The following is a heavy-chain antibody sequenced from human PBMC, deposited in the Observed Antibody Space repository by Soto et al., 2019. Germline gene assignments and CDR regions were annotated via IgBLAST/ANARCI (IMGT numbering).Heavy chain of an antibody. D-gene: IGHD6-19*01. CDR2: ISYDGSNK. CDR3: AKDLRRGRPQWLPPPGY. Sequence: GGSLRLSCAASGFTFSSYGMHWVRQAPGKGLEWVAVISYDGSNKYYADSVKGRFTISRDNSKNTLYLQMNSLRAEDTAVYYCAKDLRRGRPQWLPPPGYWGQGTLVTVSS. CDR1: GFTFSSYG. V-gene: IGHV3-30*18. J-gene: IGHJ4*02.